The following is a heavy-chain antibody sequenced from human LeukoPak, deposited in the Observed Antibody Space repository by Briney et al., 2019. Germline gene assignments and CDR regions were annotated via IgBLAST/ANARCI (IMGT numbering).Heavy chain of an antibody. J-gene: IGHJ4*02. CDR2: ISNDGRDK. D-gene: IGHD1-1*01. V-gene: IGHV3-30*04. CDR3: ARDRNAPAKYYFDY. Sequence: QSGGSLRLSCAASGFTFSSYAMHWVRQAPGKGLEGVAVISNDGRDKHYADSVKGRFTFSRDNSKNTVYLQMNSLRTEDTAVYYCARDRNAPAKYYFDYWGQGTLVTVSS. CDR1: GFTFSSYA.